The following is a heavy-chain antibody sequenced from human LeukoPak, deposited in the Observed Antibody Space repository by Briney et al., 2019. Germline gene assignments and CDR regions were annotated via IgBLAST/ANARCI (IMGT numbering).Heavy chain of an antibody. Sequence: PSETLSLTCAVYGGSFSGYYWSWIRQPPGKGLEWIGEINHSGSTNYNPSLKSRVTISVDTSKNQFSLRLSSVTAADTAVYYCARAYYDFWSGYLDYWGQGTTVTVSS. D-gene: IGHD3-3*01. CDR3: ARAYYDFWSGYLDY. V-gene: IGHV4-34*01. J-gene: IGHJ4*02. CDR1: GGSFSGYY. CDR2: INHSGST.